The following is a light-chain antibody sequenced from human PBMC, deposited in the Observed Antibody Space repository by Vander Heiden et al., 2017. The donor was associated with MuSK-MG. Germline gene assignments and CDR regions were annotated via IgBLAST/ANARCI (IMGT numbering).Light chain of an antibody. CDR2: WAS. CDR1: QSVLYSSNNKNY. CDR3: QQYDSTPFFT. J-gene: IGKJ3*01. Sequence: DIVMTQSPDSLAVSLGERATINCKSSQSVLYSSNNKNYLAWYQQKPGQPPKLLIYWASTREAGVPDRFSGSGSGTDFTLTISSRQAEDVAVYYCQQYDSTPFFTFGHGTKVDIK. V-gene: IGKV4-1*01.